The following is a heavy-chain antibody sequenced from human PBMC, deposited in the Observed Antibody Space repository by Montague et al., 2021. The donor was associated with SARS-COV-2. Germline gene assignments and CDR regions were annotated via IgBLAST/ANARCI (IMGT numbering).Heavy chain of an antibody. CDR3: ARRRLREDYFDF. Sequence: SETLYLTCTVSGDSVSSSDHYWGWIRQPPGKGLEWLGFVYYSGYTYCNPSVKGRVTISIDASKNQFSLKLNSLTATDTAVYHCARRRLREDYFDFWGQGTLLTVSS. CDR1: GDSVSSSDHY. D-gene: IGHD4-17*01. V-gene: IGHV4-39*01. J-gene: IGHJ4*02. CDR2: VYYSGYT.